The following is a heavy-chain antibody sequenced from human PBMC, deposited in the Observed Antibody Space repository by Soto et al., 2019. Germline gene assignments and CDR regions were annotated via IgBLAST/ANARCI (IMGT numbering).Heavy chain of an antibody. J-gene: IGHJ5*02. D-gene: IGHD3-22*01. Sequence: ASVKVSCKASGGTFSSYAISWVRQAPGQGLEWMGGIIPIFGTANYAQKFQGRVTITADESTSTAYMELSSLRSEDTAVYYCASNYYDSSGYYCFISLIAWGQGTLVTVSS. CDR1: GGTFSSYA. CDR2: IIPIFGTA. V-gene: IGHV1-69*13. CDR3: ASNYYDSSGYYCFISLIA.